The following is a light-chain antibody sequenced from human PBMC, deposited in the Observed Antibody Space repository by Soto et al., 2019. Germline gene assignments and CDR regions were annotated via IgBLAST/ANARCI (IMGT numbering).Light chain of an antibody. CDR3: SSYTTSSTLV. CDR2: EVN. V-gene: IGLV2-14*01. CDR1: SSDVGGYNY. Sequence: QSALTQPASVSGSPGQSINISCTGTSSDVGGYNYVSWYQHHPGKAPKLIIYEVNNRPSGVSNRFSGSKSGNTASLTISGLQAEDEADYYCSSYTTSSTLVFGGGTKLTVL. J-gene: IGLJ3*02.